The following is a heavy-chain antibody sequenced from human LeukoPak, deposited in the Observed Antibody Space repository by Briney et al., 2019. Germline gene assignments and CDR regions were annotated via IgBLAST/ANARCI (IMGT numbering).Heavy chain of an antibody. V-gene: IGHV6-1*01. CDR2: TYYRSKWYN. D-gene: IGHD3-22*01. J-gene: IGHJ4*02. CDR1: GDSVSTNSAA. CDR3: ARDKTYYYDSSGSNVFDY. Sequence: SQTLSLTCAISGDSVSTNSAAWNWIRQSPSRGLEWPGRTYYRSKWYNDYAVSVISRITINPDTSKNQFSLQLSSVTPEDTAVYYCARDKTYYYDSSGSNVFDYWGQGTLVTVSS.